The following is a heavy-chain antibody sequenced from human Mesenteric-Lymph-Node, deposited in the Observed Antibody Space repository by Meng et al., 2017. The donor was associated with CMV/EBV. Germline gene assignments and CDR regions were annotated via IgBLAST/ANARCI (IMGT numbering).Heavy chain of an antibody. D-gene: IGHD2-2*01. CDR3: ARVDCSGTSCFKGLDGDFDY. CDR2: MYHSGNT. CDR1: GVSLSRGEYY. V-gene: IGHV4-30-4*01. J-gene: IGHJ4*02. Sequence: SETLSLTCTVSGVSLSRGEYYWSWVRQPPGKGLEWIGYMYHSGNTHYNSYLGSRVTISVDPSKNQFSLKLSSVTAADTAVYYCARVDCSGTSCFKGLDGDFDYWGQGTLVTVSS.